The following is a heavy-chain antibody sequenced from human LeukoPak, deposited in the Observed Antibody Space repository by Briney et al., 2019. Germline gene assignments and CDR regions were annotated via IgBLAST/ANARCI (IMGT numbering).Heavy chain of an antibody. V-gene: IGHV4-34*01. CDR1: GGSISSYY. J-gene: IGHJ4*02. CDR2: INHSGST. CDR3: AGPVGAKSY. D-gene: IGHD1-26*01. Sequence: PSETLSLTCTVSGGSISSYYWSWIRQPPGKGLEWIGEINHSGSTNYNPSLKSRVTISVDTSKNQFSLKLSSVTAADTAVYYCAGPVGAKSYWGQGTLVTVSS.